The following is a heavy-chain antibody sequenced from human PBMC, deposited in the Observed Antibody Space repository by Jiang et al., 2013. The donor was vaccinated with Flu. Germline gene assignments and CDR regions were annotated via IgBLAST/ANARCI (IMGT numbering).Heavy chain of an antibody. J-gene: IGHJ5*02. D-gene: IGHD6-19*01. Sequence: GPGLVKPSETLSLTCTVSGGSISISGHYWGWIRQPPGKGLEWIGSIYYSGETYYSPSLKSRVTISMDTSKNQFSLKVNSVTAADTAVYYCARRVDRGWANWFDPWGQGTLVTVSS. CDR2: IYYSGET. CDR1: GGSISISGHY. V-gene: IGHV4-39*07. CDR3: ARRVDRGWANWFDP.